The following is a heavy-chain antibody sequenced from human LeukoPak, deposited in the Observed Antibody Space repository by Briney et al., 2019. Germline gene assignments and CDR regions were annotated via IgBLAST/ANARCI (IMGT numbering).Heavy chain of an antibody. J-gene: IGHJ4*02. CDR2: ISAYNGNT. Sequence: ASVKVSCMESGYTFTSYSISSVRQAPGQGVEWMGWISAYNGNTNYAQKLQGRVTMTTDTSTSTAYMELRSLRSDDTAVYYCAGGQLYFDYWGQGTLVTVSS. V-gene: IGHV1-18*01. D-gene: IGHD6-13*01. CDR1: GYTFTSYS. CDR3: AGGQLYFDY.